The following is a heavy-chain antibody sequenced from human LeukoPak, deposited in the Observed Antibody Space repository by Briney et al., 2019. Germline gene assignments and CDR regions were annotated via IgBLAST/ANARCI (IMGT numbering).Heavy chain of an antibody. CDR1: GYTFTSYG. V-gene: IGHV1-18*01. J-gene: IGHJ4*02. Sequence: VASVKVSCKASGYTFTSYGISWVRQAPGQGLEWMGWISAYNGNTKYAQKFQGRVTMTTDTFTTTAYMELRNLRSDDTAVYYCATPHELYGDLDYWGLGTLVTVSS. D-gene: IGHD4-17*01. CDR2: ISAYNGNT. CDR3: ATPHELYGDLDY.